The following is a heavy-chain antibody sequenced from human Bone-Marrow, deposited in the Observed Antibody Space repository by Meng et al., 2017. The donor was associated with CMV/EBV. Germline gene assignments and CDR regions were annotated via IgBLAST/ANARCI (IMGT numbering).Heavy chain of an antibody. Sequence: SETLSPTCAVDGGSSSGYYWSWFRQLPGKGLEWIGEINHSGSTNYNPSPKSRVTISVDTSKNQFSLKLSSVTAADTAGYYCTRTDFWSGHQRGFYYYYGMDVWGQGTTVTVSS. CDR1: GGSSSGYY. CDR2: INHSGST. J-gene: IGHJ6*02. CDR3: TRTDFWSGHQRGFYYYYGMDV. D-gene: IGHD3-3*01. V-gene: IGHV4-34*01.